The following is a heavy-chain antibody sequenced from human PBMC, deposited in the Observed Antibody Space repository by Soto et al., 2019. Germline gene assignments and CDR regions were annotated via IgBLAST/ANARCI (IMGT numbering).Heavy chain of an antibody. D-gene: IGHD6-13*01. CDR2: ISGSGGST. V-gene: IGHV3-23*01. CDR1: GFTFSSYA. Sequence: GGSLRLSCAASGFTFSSYAMSWVRQAPGKGLEWVSAISGSGGSTYYADSVKGRFTISRDNSKNTLYLQMNSLRAEDTAVYYCAKNPSSSWSRPYYYYYGMDVWGQGTTVTVSS. CDR3: AKNPSSSWSRPYYYYYGMDV. J-gene: IGHJ6*02.